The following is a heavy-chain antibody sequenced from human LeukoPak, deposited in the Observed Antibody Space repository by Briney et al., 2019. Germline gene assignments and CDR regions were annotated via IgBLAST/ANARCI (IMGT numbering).Heavy chain of an antibody. D-gene: IGHD3-16*01. V-gene: IGHV1-24*01. Sequence: HEASVKVSCKASGYTFSSYYMHWVRQAPGKGLEWMGGFDPEDGETIYAQKFQGRVTMTDDISTDIAYMDLSSLRSEDTAVYYCTTGLRNAFDIWGQGTMVTVSS. J-gene: IGHJ3*02. CDR1: GYTFSSYY. CDR2: FDPEDGET. CDR3: TTGLRNAFDI.